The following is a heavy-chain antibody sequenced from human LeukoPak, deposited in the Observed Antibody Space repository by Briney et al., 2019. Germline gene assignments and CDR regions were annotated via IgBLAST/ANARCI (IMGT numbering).Heavy chain of an antibody. D-gene: IGHD3-10*01. CDR1: GGSFSGYY. Sequence: SETLSLTCAVYGGSFSGYYWSWIRQPPGKGLEWIGEINHSGSTNYNPSLKSRVTISVDTSKNQFSLKLSSVTAADTAVYYCASTLYYYGSRKGFDPWGQGTLVTVSS. J-gene: IGHJ5*02. CDR3: ASTLYYYGSRKGFDP. V-gene: IGHV4-34*01. CDR2: INHSGST.